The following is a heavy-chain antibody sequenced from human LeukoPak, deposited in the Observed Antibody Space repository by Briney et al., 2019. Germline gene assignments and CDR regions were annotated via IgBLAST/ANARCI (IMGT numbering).Heavy chain of an antibody. J-gene: IGHJ4*02. V-gene: IGHV4-61*01. CDR3: ASSLWTYDILTGYGY. Sequence: SETPSLTCTVSGGSVSSGSYYWSWIRQPPGKGLEWIGYIYYSGSTNYNPSLKSRVTISVDTSKNQFSLKLSSVTAADTAVYYCASSLWTYDILTGYGYWGQGTLVTVSS. CDR1: GGSVSSGSYY. D-gene: IGHD3-9*01. CDR2: IYYSGST.